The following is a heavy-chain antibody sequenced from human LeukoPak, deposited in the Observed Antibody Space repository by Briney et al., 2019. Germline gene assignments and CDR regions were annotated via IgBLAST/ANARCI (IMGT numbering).Heavy chain of an antibody. J-gene: IGHJ4*02. Sequence: GASVKVSCKASGYTFTGYYMHWVRQAPGQGLEWMGWINPNSGGTNYAQKFQGRVTMTRDTSISTAYMELSRLRSDDTAVYYCARDIEPDYYDSSGYLNYWGQGTLVTVSS. CDR2: INPNSGGT. CDR3: ARDIEPDYYDSSGYLNY. V-gene: IGHV1-2*02. D-gene: IGHD3-22*01. CDR1: GYTFTGYY.